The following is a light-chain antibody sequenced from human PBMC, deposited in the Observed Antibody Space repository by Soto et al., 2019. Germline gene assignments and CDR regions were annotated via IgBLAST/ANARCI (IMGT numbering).Light chain of an antibody. J-gene: IGKJ2*01. CDR3: QQYGTSPPYT. Sequence: EIVLTQSPGTLSLSPGERATLSCRASQSVSSTHLAWYQQKPGQAPRLLIYDASSRATGIPDRFSCSGSGTDFTLTISRLEPEDIAEYYCQQYGTSPPYTFGQGTKLEIK. V-gene: IGKV3-20*01. CDR1: QSVSSTH. CDR2: DAS.